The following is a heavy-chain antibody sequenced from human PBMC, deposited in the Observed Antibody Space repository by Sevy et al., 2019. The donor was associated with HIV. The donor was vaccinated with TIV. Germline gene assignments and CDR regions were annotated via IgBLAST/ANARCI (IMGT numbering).Heavy chain of an antibody. CDR2: ISGSGGST. Sequence: GGSLRLSCAASGFTFSSYAMSWVRQAPGKGLEWVSAISGSGGSTYYADSVKGRFTISRDNSKNTLYLQINSLRAEDTAVYYCAKDQYPRADRTMAFDIWGQGTMVTVSS. J-gene: IGHJ3*02. V-gene: IGHV3-23*01. D-gene: IGHD3-10*01. CDR3: AKDQYPRADRTMAFDI. CDR1: GFTFSSYA.